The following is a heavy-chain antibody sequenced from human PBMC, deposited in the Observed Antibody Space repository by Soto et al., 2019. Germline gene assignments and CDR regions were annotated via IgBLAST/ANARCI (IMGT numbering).Heavy chain of an antibody. V-gene: IGHV1-69*01. J-gene: IGHJ4*02. D-gene: IGHD6-6*01. CDR3: ATRPQISSSSVADEDFDY. Sequence: QVQLVQSGAEVKKPGSSVKVSCKASGGTFSSYAISWVRQAPGQGLEWMGGIIPIFGTANYAQKFQGRVTITADESTSTAYMELSSRRSEDTAVYYCATRPQISSSSVADEDFDYWGQGTLVTVSS. CDR1: GGTFSSYA. CDR2: IIPIFGTA.